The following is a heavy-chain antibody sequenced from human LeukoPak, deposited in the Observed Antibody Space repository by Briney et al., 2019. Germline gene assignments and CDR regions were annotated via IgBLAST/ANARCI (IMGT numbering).Heavy chain of an antibody. Sequence: SETLSLTCTVSGGSISSYYWGWIRQPPGKGLEWIGSIYYSGSTYYNPSLKSRVTISVDTSKNQFSLKLSSVTAADTAVYYCARVGNGSTRWFDPWGQGTLVTVSS. CDR1: GGSISSYY. V-gene: IGHV4-39*07. CDR2: IYYSGST. J-gene: IGHJ5*02. D-gene: IGHD2-2*01. CDR3: ARVGNGSTRWFDP.